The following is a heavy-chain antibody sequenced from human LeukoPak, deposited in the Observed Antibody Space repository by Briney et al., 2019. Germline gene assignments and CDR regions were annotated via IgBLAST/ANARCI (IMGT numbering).Heavy chain of an antibody. CDR2: FDPEDGET. J-gene: IGHJ6*02. Sequence: ASVGVSCKVSGYTLTELSMHWVRQAPGKGLEWMGGFDPEDGETIYAQKFQGRVTMTEDTSTDTAYMELSSLRSEDTAVYYCATVADCSSTSCYPPYYYYYGMDVWGQGTTVTVSS. V-gene: IGHV1-24*01. D-gene: IGHD2-2*01. CDR3: ATVADCSSTSCYPPYYYYYGMDV. CDR1: GYTLTELS.